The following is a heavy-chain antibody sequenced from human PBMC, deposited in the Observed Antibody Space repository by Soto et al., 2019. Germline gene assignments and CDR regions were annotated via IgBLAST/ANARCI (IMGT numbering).Heavy chain of an antibody. V-gene: IGHV3-49*03. CDR1: GFTFGDYA. J-gene: IGHJ4*02. Sequence: GGSLRLSCAASGFTFGDYAVSWFRQSPGKGLEWIGSIRNKASGGTTEHAASVKGRFTISRDDFKSIAYLQMNSLKTEDTAVYYCTRDRGSSWYTPHFDSWGQGTLVTVSS. CDR2: IRNKASGGTT. D-gene: IGHD6-13*01. CDR3: TRDRGSSWYTPHFDS.